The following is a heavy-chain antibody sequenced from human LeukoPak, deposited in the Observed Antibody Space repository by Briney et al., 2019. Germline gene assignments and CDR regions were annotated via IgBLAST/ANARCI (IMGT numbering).Heavy chain of an antibody. CDR3: ARSIREGSGWPGTFDY. V-gene: IGHV3-30*04. Sequence: PGRSLRLSCAASGFTFSSYAMHWVRQAPGKGLEWVAVISYDGSNEYYADSVKGRFTISRDNSKNTLYLQMNSLRAEDTAVYYCARSIREGSGWPGTFDYWGQGTLVTVSS. CDR1: GFTFSSYA. CDR2: ISYDGSNE. J-gene: IGHJ4*02. D-gene: IGHD6-19*01.